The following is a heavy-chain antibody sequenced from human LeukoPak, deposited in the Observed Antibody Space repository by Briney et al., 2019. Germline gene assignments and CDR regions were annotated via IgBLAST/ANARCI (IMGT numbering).Heavy chain of an antibody. CDR1: GYTFTSYD. CDR2: MNPNSGNT. V-gene: IGHV1-8*01. CDR3: ARDLFQTDYYYGMDV. Sequence: ASVKVSCKASGYTFTSYDINWVRQATGQGLEWMGWMNPNSGNTGYAQKFQGRVTMTRDTSTSTVYMELSSLRSEDTAVYYCARDLFQTDYYYGMDVWGQGTTVTVSS. J-gene: IGHJ6*02.